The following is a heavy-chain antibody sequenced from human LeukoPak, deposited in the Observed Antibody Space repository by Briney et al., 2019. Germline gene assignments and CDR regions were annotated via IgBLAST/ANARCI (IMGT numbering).Heavy chain of an antibody. J-gene: IGHJ4*02. Sequence: GGSLRLSCAASGFTFSSYAMSWVRQAPGKGLEWVSAISGSGGSTYYADSVKGRFTTSRDNSKNTLYLQMNSLRAEDTAVYYCAKDPYPYSIYYFDYWGQGTLVTVSS. CDR1: GFTFSSYA. CDR3: AKDPYPYSIYYFDY. V-gene: IGHV3-23*01. D-gene: IGHD2-21*01. CDR2: ISGSGGST.